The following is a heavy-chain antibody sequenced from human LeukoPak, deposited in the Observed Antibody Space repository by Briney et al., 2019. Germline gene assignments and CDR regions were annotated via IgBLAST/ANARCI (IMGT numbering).Heavy chain of an antibody. CDR3: AKDYGDIVVVPAARQGLYYFDY. CDR1: GFTFSSYA. D-gene: IGHD2-2*01. V-gene: IGHV3-30-3*01. Sequence: PGGSLRLSCAASGFTFSSYAMHWVRQAPGKGLEWVAVISYDGSNKYYADSVKGRFTISRDNSKNTLYLQMNSLRAEDTAVYYCAKDYGDIVVVPAARQGLYYFDYWGQGTLVTVSS. J-gene: IGHJ4*02. CDR2: ISYDGSNK.